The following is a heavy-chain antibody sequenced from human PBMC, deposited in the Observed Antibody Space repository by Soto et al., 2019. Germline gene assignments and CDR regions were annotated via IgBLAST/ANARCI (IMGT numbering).Heavy chain of an antibody. J-gene: IGHJ4*02. D-gene: IGHD5-12*01. V-gene: IGHV3-74*01. CDR3: AREEVIPSTIVATTVDY. CDR1: GFTFSSYW. CDR2: INSDGSST. Sequence: GGSLRLSCAASGFTFSSYWMHWVRQAPGKGLVWVSRINSDGSSTSYADSVKGRFTISRDNAKNTLYLQMNSLRAEDTAVYYCAREEVIPSTIVATTVDYWGQGTLVTVSS.